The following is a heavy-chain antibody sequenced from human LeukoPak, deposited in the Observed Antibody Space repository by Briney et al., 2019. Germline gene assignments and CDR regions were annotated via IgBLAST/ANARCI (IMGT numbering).Heavy chain of an antibody. CDR1: GFTFSSYA. CDR2: IYSGGST. J-gene: IGHJ3*01. D-gene: IGHD3-16*01. Sequence: GSLRLSCAASGFTFSSYAMSWVRQAPGKGLEWVSIIYSGGSTFYADSVKGRFTISRDNSKNTLYLQMNSLRAEDTAVYYCARDFLHLGGWGQGTMVTVSS. CDR3: ARDFLHLGG. V-gene: IGHV3-66*01.